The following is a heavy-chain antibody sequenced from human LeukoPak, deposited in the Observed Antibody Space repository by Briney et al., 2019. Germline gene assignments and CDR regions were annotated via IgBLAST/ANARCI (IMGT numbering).Heavy chain of an antibody. D-gene: IGHD5-18*01. V-gene: IGHV3-7*01. CDR3: ARGGYQLIDY. CDR1: GFTFNTYW. Sequence: GGSLRLSCAASGFTFNTYWMSWVRQAPGKGLEWVANMKEDGSEKYYVDSVKGRFTISRDNAKNSLYLQMNSLRAEDTAVYYCARGGYQLIDYWGQGTLVTVSS. CDR2: MKEDGSEK. J-gene: IGHJ4*02.